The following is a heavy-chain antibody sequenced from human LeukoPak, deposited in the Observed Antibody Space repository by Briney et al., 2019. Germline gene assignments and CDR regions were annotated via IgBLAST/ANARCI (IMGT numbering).Heavy chain of an antibody. CDR2: IYYSGST. CDR1: GGSISSSSYY. D-gene: IGHD5-18*01. CDR3: ANIDTAMVTGGFDY. J-gene: IGHJ4*02. V-gene: IGHV4-39*01. Sequence: SETLSLTCTVSGGSISSSSYYWGWIRQPPGEGLEWIGSIYYSGSTYYNPSLKSRVTISVDTSKNQFSLKLSSVTAADTAVYYCANIDTAMVTGGFDYWGQGTLVTVSS.